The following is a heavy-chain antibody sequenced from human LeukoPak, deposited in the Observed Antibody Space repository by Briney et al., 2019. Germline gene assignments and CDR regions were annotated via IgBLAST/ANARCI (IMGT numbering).Heavy chain of an antibody. CDR2: ISGSGGPT. D-gene: IGHD6-19*01. CDR3: AKGPYSSGWYHFDY. CDR1: GFSFNNYA. Sequence: GGSLRLSCAASGFSFNNYAMSWVRQAPGKGLEWVSAISGSGGPTYYADSVKGRFTISRDNSKNTLYLQMNSLRAEDTAVYYCAKGPYSSGWYHFDYWGQGTLVTVSS. J-gene: IGHJ4*02. V-gene: IGHV3-23*01.